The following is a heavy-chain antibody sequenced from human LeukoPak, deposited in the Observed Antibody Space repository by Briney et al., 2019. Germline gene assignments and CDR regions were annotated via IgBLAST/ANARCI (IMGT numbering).Heavy chain of an antibody. CDR1: GGSPSISNW. J-gene: IGHJ4*02. D-gene: IGHD3-22*01. CDR2: IYHSGST. V-gene: IGHV4-4*02. CDR3: AREMDSITMIVVVNY. Sequence: PSGTLSLTRAVPGGSPSISNWWSWVRQPPGKGLEWFGEIYHSGSTNYNPSLKSRVTISVDKSKNQFSLKLSSVTAADTAVYYCAREMDSITMIVVVNYWGQGTLVTVSS.